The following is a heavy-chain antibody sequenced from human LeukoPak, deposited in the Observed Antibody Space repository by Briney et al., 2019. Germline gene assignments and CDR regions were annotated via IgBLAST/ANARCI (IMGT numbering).Heavy chain of an antibody. V-gene: IGHV1-46*01. CDR1: GYTFTSNY. CDR3: ARDQEGFDY. J-gene: IGHJ4*02. CDR2: IYPRDGST. Sequence: ASVKVSCKASGYTFTSNYIHWVRQAPGQGLEWMGMIYPRDGSTSYAQKFQGRVTVTWDTSTSTVHMELSGLTSEDTAVYYCARDQEGFDYWGQGTLVTVSS.